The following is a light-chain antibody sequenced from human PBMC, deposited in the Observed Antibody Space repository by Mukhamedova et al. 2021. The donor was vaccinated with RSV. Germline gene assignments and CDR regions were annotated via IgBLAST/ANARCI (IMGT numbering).Light chain of an antibody. J-gene: IGKJ4*01. CDR3: QQYHRFALT. CDR2: KVS. V-gene: IGKV1-5*03. Sequence: WYQRRVHGRAPRLLMSKVSTLESGVPSRFSGSGSGTDFTLTISDLQPEDLGTYHCQQYHRFALTFGGGTRVEIK.